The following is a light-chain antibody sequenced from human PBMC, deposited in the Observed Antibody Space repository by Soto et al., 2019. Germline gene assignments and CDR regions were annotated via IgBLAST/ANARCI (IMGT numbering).Light chain of an antibody. V-gene: IGLV2-23*01. CDR3: CSVAGGFHV. J-gene: IGLJ1*01. Sequence: QSVLTQPASVSGSPGQSITISCTGGSIGVGSYSFVSWYQHHPGKAPKLIIYEGTKRPFGVESRFSGSKSGDTASLTISGLQAEDEADYHCCSVAGGFHVFGSGTKVTVL. CDR2: EGT. CDR1: SIGVGSYSF.